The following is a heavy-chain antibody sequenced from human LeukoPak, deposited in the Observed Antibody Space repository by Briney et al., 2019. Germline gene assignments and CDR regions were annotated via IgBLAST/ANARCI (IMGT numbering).Heavy chain of an antibody. V-gene: IGHV3-66*02. Sequence: GGSLRLSCAASGFTISTKYMNWVRQAPGKGLEWVSVIYSDGNTYYADSVKGRFTISRDNSRNTLYLQMNSLRTEDTAIYYCARSWDARLNFDYWGQGTLVTVPS. CDR3: ARSWDARLNFDY. D-gene: IGHD1-26*01. CDR2: IYSDGNT. CDR1: GFTISTKY. J-gene: IGHJ4*02.